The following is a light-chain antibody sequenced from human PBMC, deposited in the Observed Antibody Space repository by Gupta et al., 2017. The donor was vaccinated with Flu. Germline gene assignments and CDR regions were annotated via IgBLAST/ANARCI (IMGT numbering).Light chain of an antibody. CDR2: FGS. Sequence: DIVMIQSLLSLPVTPGEQTSITCRSTQSLLHSNGYNYLGWYSQKRGQSPQLLICFGSNRPSVVPEKFSGSGSGTDFTLISSRVEAEDVGVYYCMQVLQTPDTFGQGTKLEIK. CDR1: QSLLHSNGYNY. CDR3: MQVLQTPDT. V-gene: IGKV2-28*01. J-gene: IGKJ2*01.